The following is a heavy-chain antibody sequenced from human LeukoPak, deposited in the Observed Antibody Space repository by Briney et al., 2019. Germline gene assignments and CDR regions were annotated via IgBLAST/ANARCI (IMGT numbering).Heavy chain of an antibody. CDR1: GGSISSYY. CDR3: ARAGQLVPPGAFDI. D-gene: IGHD6-6*01. Sequence: SETLSLTCTVSGGSISSYYWSWIRQPPGKGLEWIGYIYYSGSTNYNPSLKSRVTISVDTSKNQFSLKLSSVTAADTAVYYCARAGQLVPPGAFDIWGQXTMVTVSS. CDR2: IYYSGST. J-gene: IGHJ3*02. V-gene: IGHV4-59*01.